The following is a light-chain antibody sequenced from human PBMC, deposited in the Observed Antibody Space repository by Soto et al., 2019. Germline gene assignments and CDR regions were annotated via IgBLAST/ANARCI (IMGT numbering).Light chain of an antibody. J-gene: IGKJ3*01. Sequence: QLTQSLSSLSASVGDRVTITCRASQAVSRYLAWYQQKPGKAPKLLIYGASTLQSGVPSRFSGIGSGTEFTLPISSLQPEDFATYHCQQLQRTPFTFGPGTTVDV. V-gene: IGKV1-9*01. CDR2: GAS. CDR1: QAVSRY. CDR3: QQLQRTPFT.